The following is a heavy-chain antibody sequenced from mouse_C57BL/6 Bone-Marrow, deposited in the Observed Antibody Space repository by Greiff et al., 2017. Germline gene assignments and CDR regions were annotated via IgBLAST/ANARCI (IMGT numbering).Heavy chain of an antibody. CDR3: ARSYYYGSSYNYVDY. CDR2: IYPSDSET. CDR1: GYTFTSYW. J-gene: IGHJ2*01. D-gene: IGHD1-1*01. Sequence: QVQLQQPGAELVRPGSSVKLSCKASGYTFTSYWMDWVKQRPGQGLEWIGNIYPSDSETHYNQKFKDKATLTVDKSSSTAYMQLSSLTSEDSAVYYDARSYYYGSSYNYVDYGGQGTTLTVSS. V-gene: IGHV1-61*01.